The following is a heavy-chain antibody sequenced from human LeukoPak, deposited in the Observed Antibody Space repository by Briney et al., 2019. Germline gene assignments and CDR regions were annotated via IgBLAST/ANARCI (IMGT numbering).Heavy chain of an antibody. J-gene: IGHJ3*02. CDR1: GFTFSSYA. CDR2: ISWNSGSI. V-gene: IGHV3-9*01. Sequence: PGGSLRLSCAASGFTFSSYAMHWVRQAPGKGLEWVSGISWNSGSIGYADSVKGRFTISRDNAKSSLYLQMNSLRAEDTAFYYCAKDIFFGTATIPLPGSGAFDIWGQGTLVTVSA. CDR3: AKDIFFGTATIPLPGSGAFDI. D-gene: IGHD5-24*01.